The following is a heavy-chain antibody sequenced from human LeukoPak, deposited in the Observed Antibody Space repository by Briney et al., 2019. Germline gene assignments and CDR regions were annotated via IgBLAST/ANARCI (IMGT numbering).Heavy chain of an antibody. CDR3: VREYYDFWSGYYHYFDY. V-gene: IGHV3-74*01. J-gene: IGHJ4*02. Sequence: PGGSLRLSCAASGFTFDDSVMHWVRQAPGKGLVWVSRINSDGSSTSYADSVKGRFTISRDNAKNTLYLQMNSLRAEDAAVYYCVREYYDFWSGYYHYFDYWGQGTLVTVSS. CDR1: GFTFDDSV. CDR2: INSDGSST. D-gene: IGHD3-3*01.